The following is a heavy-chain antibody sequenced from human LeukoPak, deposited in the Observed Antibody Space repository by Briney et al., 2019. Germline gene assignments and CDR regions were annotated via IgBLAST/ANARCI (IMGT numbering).Heavy chain of an antibody. CDR2: IKQDGSEK. D-gene: IGHD5-12*01. CDR3: ARDNSGYDATFHYYYYMDV. V-gene: IGHV3-7*01. CDR1: GFTFSSYW. J-gene: IGHJ6*03. Sequence: GGSLRLSCAASGFTFSSYWMSWVRQAPGKGLEWVANIKQDGSEKYYVDSVKGRFTISRDNAKNSLYLQMNSLRAEDTAVYYCARDNSGYDATFHYYYYMDVWGKGTTVTVSS.